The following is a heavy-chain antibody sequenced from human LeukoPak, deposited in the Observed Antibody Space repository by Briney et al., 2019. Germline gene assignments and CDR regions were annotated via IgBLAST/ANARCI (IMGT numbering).Heavy chain of an antibody. Sequence: ASVKVSCKASGYTFTSYDINWVRQATGQGLEWMGWMNPNSGNTGYAQKFQGRVTITRNTSISTAYMELSSLRSEDTAVYYCARAGVGARYRPNAFDIWGQGTMVTVSP. D-gene: IGHD1-26*01. CDR1: GYTFTSYD. J-gene: IGHJ3*02. V-gene: IGHV1-8*03. CDR2: MNPNSGNT. CDR3: ARAGVGARYRPNAFDI.